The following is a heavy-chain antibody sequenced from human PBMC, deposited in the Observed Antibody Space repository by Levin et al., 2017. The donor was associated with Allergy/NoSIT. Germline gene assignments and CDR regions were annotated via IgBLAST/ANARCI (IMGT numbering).Heavy chain of an antibody. Sequence: GGSLRLSCAASGFTFSSYGMHWVRQAPGKGLEWVAVIWYDGSNKYYADSVKGRFTISRDNSKNTLYLQMNSLRAEDTAVYYCARANPELWFRELFGMDVWGKGTTVTVSS. D-gene: IGHD3-10*01. CDR3: ARANPELWFRELFGMDV. CDR1: GFTFSSYG. V-gene: IGHV3-33*01. CDR2: IWYDGSNK. J-gene: IGHJ6*04.